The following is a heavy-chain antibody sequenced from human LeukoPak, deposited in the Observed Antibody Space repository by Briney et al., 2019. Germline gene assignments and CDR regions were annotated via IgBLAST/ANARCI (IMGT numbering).Heavy chain of an antibody. CDR2: VWYDDAVK. D-gene: IGHD3-10*01. CDR1: GFTFSNYG. J-gene: IGHJ6*03. V-gene: IGHV3-33*06. CDR3: AKDRSWIGYYYYYMDV. Sequence: PGRSLRLSCAASGFTFSNYGMHWVRQAPGKGLEWLAVVWYDDAVKNYADSVKGRFTISRDNSKNTLFLQMNNLSAEDTAVYYCAKDRSWIGYYYYYMDVWGKGTTVTVSS.